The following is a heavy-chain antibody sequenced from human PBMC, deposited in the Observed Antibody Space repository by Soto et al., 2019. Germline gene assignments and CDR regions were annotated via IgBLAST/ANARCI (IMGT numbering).Heavy chain of an antibody. Sequence: EVQLLESGGGLVQPGDSLRLSCAASGFTFNNFAMSWVRQAPGKGLEWVSGINDGGATTYYADSVKGRFTISRDNSKDTLFLQMNSLRAEDTAICYCAKEYRQQLAQFDYVGQGTLVTVSS. CDR3: AKEYRQQLAQFDY. CDR1: GFTFNNFA. V-gene: IGHV3-23*01. D-gene: IGHD6-13*01. CDR2: INDGGATT. J-gene: IGHJ4*02.